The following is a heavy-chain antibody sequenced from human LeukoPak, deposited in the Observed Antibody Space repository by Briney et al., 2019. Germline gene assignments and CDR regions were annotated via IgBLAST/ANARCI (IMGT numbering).Heavy chain of an antibody. CDR2: IRYDGSDK. CDR1: GFTFRGYG. J-gene: IGHJ4*02. V-gene: IGHV3-30*02. D-gene: IGHD6-19*01. CDR3: AKDERSGFSSGWYWDY. Sequence: GGSLRVSCAASGFTFRGYGMHWVRQAPGKGLEWVAFIRYDGSDKYYTDSVRGRFTISRDNSKNTLYLQMNSLTADDTAVYYCAKDERSGFSSGWYWDYWGQGTLVTVSS.